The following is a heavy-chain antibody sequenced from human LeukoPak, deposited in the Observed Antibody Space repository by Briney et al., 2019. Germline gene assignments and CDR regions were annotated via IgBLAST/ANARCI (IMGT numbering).Heavy chain of an antibody. CDR1: GFTFSSYS. J-gene: IGHJ2*01. CDR3: AREGNYYDSRSMLLDL. Sequence: PGGSLGLSCAASGFTFSSYSMNWVRQAPGKGLEWVSYISSSSSTIYYADSVKGRFTISRDNAKNSLYLQMNSLRAEDTAVYYCAREGNYYDSRSMLLDLWGRGTLVTVSS. CDR2: ISSSSSTI. D-gene: IGHD3-22*01. V-gene: IGHV3-48*04.